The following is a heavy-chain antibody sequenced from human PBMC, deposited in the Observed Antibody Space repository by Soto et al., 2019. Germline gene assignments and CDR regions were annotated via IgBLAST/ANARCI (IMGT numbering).Heavy chain of an antibody. Sequence: EVQLLKSGGGLVQPGGSLRLSCAASGFTFRSYVMSWGRQAPGKGLEWVSGIEGSGGSTFYADSVKGRFTISRDNSKNTLYLQMNSLRAEDTAVYYCAKPPTTETTYNWYLDLWGRGTLVTVSS. CDR3: AKPPTTETTYNWYLDL. D-gene: IGHD4-17*01. CDR2: IEGSGGST. J-gene: IGHJ2*01. CDR1: GFTFRSYV. V-gene: IGHV3-23*01.